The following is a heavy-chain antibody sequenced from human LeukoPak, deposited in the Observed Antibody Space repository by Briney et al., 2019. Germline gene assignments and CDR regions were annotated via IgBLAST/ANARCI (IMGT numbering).Heavy chain of an antibody. D-gene: IGHD5-18*01. J-gene: IGHJ6*02. V-gene: IGHV4-4*07. Sequence: SETLSPTCTVSGGSISSYYWSWIRQPAGKGLEWIGRIYTSGSTNYNPSLKSRVTMSVDTSKNQFSLKLSSVTAADTAVYYCARAPVSAMEYYYYGMDVWGQGTTVTVSS. CDR1: GGSISSYY. CDR3: ARAPVSAMEYYYYGMDV. CDR2: IYTSGST.